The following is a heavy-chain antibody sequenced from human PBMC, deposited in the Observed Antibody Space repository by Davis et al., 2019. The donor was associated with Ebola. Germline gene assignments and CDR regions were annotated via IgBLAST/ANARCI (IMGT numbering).Heavy chain of an antibody. D-gene: IGHD6-19*01. Sequence: SETLSLTCTVSGGSVSSGSYYWSWIRQPPGKGLEWIGEINHSGRTNYNPSLKSRVTISVDTSKNQFSLKLSSVTAADTAVYYCARGGAVAGPWGQGTLVTVSS. CDR1: GGSVSSGSYY. V-gene: IGHV4-39*07. CDR3: ARGGAVAGP. J-gene: IGHJ5*02. CDR2: INHSGRT.